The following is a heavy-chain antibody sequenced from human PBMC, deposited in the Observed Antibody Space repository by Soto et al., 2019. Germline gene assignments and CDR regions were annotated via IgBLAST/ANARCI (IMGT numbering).Heavy chain of an antibody. D-gene: IGHD3-22*01. J-gene: IGHJ3*02. CDR2: IIPIFGTA. CDR3: ARDWDYYDSSDI. Sequence: SVKVSCKASGGTFSSYAISWVRQAPGQGLEWMGGIIPIFGTANYAQKFEGRVTITADESTSTAYMELSSLRSEDTAVYYCARDWDYYDSSDIWGQGTMVTVSS. CDR1: GGTFSSYA. V-gene: IGHV1-69*13.